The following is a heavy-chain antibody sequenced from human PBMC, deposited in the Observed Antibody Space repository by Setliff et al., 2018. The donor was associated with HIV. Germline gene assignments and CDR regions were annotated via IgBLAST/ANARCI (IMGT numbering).Heavy chain of an antibody. V-gene: IGHV1-2*02. Sequence: GASVKVSCKASASRYSFTAYNMHWVRQAPGQGLEWMGWMNPNSGDTKSAQKFQGRVIVTRDTSINTAYVELRSLRLDDTAVYFCARGRTYDSSGYIGNWFDPWGQGTLVTVSS. D-gene: IGHD3-22*01. CDR2: MNPNSGDT. CDR1: ASRYSFTAYN. J-gene: IGHJ5*02. CDR3: ARGRTYDSSGYIGNWFDP.